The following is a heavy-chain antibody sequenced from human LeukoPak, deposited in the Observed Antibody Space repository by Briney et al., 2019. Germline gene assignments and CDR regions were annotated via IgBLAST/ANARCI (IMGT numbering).Heavy chain of an antibody. V-gene: IGHV3-49*03. D-gene: IGHD3-22*01. CDR2: IRSKAYGGTT. CDR3: TRSAGPYDSSGYYLAGWFDP. CDR1: GFTFGDYA. Sequence: GGSLRLSCTASGFTFGDYAMSWFRQAPGKGLEWVGFIRSKAYGGTTEYAASVKGRFTISRDDSKSIAYLQMNSLKTEDTAVYYCTRSAGPYDSSGYYLAGWFDPWGQGTLVTVSS. J-gene: IGHJ5*02.